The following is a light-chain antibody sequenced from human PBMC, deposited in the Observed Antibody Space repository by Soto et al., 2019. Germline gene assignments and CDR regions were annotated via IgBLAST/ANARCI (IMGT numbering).Light chain of an antibody. J-gene: IGLJ2*01. CDR2: ANS. Sequence: QSVLTQPPSASGTPGQRVTISCSGGSSNIGSNYAYWSRQLPGTAPKLVIYANSQRPSGVPDRFSGSKSGTSASLAISGLLSEDEADYYCATWDDSLRGVLFGGGTKLTVL. CDR3: ATWDDSLRGVL. CDR1: SSNIGSNY. V-gene: IGLV1-47*01.